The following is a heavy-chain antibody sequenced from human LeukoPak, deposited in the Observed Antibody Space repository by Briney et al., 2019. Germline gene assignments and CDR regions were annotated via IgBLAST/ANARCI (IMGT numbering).Heavy chain of an antibody. D-gene: IGHD3-10*01. Sequence: SETLSLTCTVSGGSISSSSYYWGWICQPPGKGLEWIGSIYYSGSTYYNPSLKSRVTISVDTSKNQFSLKLSSVTAADTAVYYCASSGGSGSYGMFDYWGQGTLVTVSS. CDR3: ASSGGSGSYGMFDY. CDR1: GGSISSSSYY. V-gene: IGHV4-39*01. CDR2: IYYSGST. J-gene: IGHJ4*02.